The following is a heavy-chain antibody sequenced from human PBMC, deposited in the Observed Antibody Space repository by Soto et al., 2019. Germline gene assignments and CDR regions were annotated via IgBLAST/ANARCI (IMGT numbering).Heavy chain of an antibody. J-gene: IGHJ4*02. CDR2: ISYDGSNK. CDR1: GFTFSSYA. CDR3: ARIAAADAFDY. D-gene: IGHD6-13*01. Sequence: GGSLRLSCAASGFTFSSYAMHWVRQAPGKGLEWVAVISYDGSNKYYADSVKGRFTISRDNSKNTLYLQMNSLRAEDTAVYYCARIAAADAFDYWGQGTLVTVSS. V-gene: IGHV3-30-3*01.